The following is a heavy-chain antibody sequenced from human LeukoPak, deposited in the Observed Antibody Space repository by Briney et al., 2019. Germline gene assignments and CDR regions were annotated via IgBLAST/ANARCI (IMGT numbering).Heavy chain of an antibody. CDR2: IYYSGST. D-gene: IGHD3-10*01. CDR3: ARRSYGSGSRDYYYYGMDV. J-gene: IGHJ6*02. Sequence: PSETLSLTCAVYGGSFSGYYWSWIRQPPGKGLEWIGYIYYSGSTNYNPSLKSRVTISVDTSKNQFSLKLSSETAADTAVYYCARRSYGSGSRDYYYYGMDVWGQGTTVTVSS. V-gene: IGHV4-59*08. CDR1: GGSFSGYY.